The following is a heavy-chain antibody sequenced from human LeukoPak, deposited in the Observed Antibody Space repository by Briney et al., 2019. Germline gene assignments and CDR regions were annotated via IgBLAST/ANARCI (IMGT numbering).Heavy chain of an antibody. V-gene: IGHV4-38-2*01. J-gene: IGHJ4*02. D-gene: IGHD6-19*01. CDR3: IGTSSGWSFDY. CDR1: GYSISSGYY. CDR2: IYHSGST. Sequence: SETLSLTXAVSGYSISSGYYWGWIRQPPGKGLEWIGSIYHSGSTYYNPSLKSRVTISVDTSKNQFSLKLSSVTAADTAVYYYIGTSSGWSFDYWGQGTLVTASS.